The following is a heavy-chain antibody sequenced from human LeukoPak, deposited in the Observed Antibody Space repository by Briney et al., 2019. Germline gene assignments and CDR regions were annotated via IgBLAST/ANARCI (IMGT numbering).Heavy chain of an antibody. Sequence: GSLRLSCAASGFTFSSRDWMTWVRQAPGKGLEWVANIKQDGSEKNYVDSVKGRFTISRDNAKNSLYLQMNSLRAEDTAVYYCARPKRYSSGWYERSYYYYYMDVWGKGTTVTISS. CDR2: IKQDGSEK. D-gene: IGHD6-19*01. CDR1: GFTFSSRDW. CDR3: ARPKRYSSGWYERSYYYYYMDV. V-gene: IGHV3-7*01. J-gene: IGHJ6*03.